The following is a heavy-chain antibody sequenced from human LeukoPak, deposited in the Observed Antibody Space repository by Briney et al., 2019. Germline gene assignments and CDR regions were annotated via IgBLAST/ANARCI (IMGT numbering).Heavy chain of an antibody. J-gene: IGHJ4*02. CDR1: GFTFNNYA. V-gene: IGHV3-33*08. D-gene: IGHD6-6*01. Sequence: PGRSLRLSCAASGFTFNNYAMHWVRQAPGKGLEWVAVIWYDGSNKYYADSVKGRFTISRDNSKNTLYLQMNSLRAEDTAVYYCARDLGYSSSRPLDYWGQGTLVTVSS. CDR2: IWYDGSNK. CDR3: ARDLGYSSSRPLDY.